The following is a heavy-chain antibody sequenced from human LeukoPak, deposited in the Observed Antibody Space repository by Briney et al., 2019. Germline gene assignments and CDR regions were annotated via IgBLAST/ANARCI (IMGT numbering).Heavy chain of an antibody. CDR1: GGTFSSYA. D-gene: IGHD2-8*01. CDR2: IIPIFGTA. V-gene: IGHV1-69*05. CDR3: ARDLMVYAGPRPMNAFDI. J-gene: IGHJ3*02. Sequence: SVKVSCKASGGTFSSYAISWVRQAPGQGLEWMGRIIPIFGTANYAQKFQGRVTITTDESTSTAYMEPSSLRSEDTAVYYCARDLMVYAGPRPMNAFDIWGQGTMVTVSS.